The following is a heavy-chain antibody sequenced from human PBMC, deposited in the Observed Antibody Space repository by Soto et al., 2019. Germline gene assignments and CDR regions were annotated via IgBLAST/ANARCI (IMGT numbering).Heavy chain of an antibody. CDR1: GYTFTSYG. D-gene: IGHD6-19*01. V-gene: IGHV1-18*01. Sequence: QVQLVQSGAEVKKPGASVKVSCKASGYTFTSYGISWVRQAPGQGLEWMGWISAYNCHTNYAQKLQGRFTMTTDTATSTADRELRSRRSDDTAVYYCARTREPVIAVAGTLCYWGRGTLVAVSS. CDR3: ARTREPVIAVAGTLCY. J-gene: IGHJ4*02. CDR2: ISAYNCHT.